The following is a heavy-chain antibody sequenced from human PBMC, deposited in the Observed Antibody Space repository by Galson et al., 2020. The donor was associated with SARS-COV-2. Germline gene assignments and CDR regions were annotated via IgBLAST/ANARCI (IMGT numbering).Heavy chain of an antibody. CDR1: GYIFTNYW. Sequence: KIGESLKISCQASGYIFTNYWIGWVRQMPGKGPEWMGIIYPDDSDARYSPSFQGQVTISVDKSISTVYLEWSSLKASDTGMYYCAREGSGNIAQWFDSWGQGTLVTVSA. CDR3: AREGSGNIAQWFDS. J-gene: IGHJ5*01. CDR2: IYPDDSDA. D-gene: IGHD5-18*01. V-gene: IGHV5-51*01.